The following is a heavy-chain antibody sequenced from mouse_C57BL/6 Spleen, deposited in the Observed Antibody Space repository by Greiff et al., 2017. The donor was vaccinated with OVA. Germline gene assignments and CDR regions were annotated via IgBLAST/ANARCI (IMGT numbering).Heavy chain of an antibody. J-gene: IGHJ4*01. Sequence: QVQLQQPGAELVRPGSSVKLSCKASGYTFTSYWMHWVKQRPIQGLEWIGNIDPSDSETHYNQKFKDKATLTVDKSSSTAYMQLSSLTSEDSAVYYCARNDYPYAMDYWGQGTSVTVSS. CDR3: ARNDYPYAMDY. D-gene: IGHD2-4*01. V-gene: IGHV1-52*01. CDR1: GYTFTSYW. CDR2: IDPSDSET.